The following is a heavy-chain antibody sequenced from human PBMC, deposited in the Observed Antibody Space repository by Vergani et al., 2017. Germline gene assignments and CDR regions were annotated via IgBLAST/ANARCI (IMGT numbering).Heavy chain of an antibody. Sequence: QLQLQESSPGLVKPSETLSLTSTVSGGSISSSSYYWGWIRQPPGKGLEWIGSIYYSGSTYYNPSLKSRVTISVDTSKNQFYLKLSSVTAADTAVYYCARHGGGRGCSGYDCPIDYWGQGTLVTVSS. CDR3: ARHGGGRGCSGYDCPIDY. V-gene: IGHV4-39*01. CDR2: IYYSGST. CDR1: GGSISSSSYY. D-gene: IGHD5-12*01. J-gene: IGHJ4*02.